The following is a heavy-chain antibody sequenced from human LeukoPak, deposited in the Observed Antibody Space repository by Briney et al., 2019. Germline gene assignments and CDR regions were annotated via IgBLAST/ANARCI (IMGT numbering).Heavy chain of an antibody. CDR2: ISYDGSNK. V-gene: IGHV3-30*03. CDR3: ARFGSGDSSLGEYDY. Sequence: PSGTLSLTCAVSGGSISSSNWWSWIRQPPGKGLEWVAVISYDGSNKYYADSVKGRFTISRDNSKNTLYLQMNSLRAEDTAVYYCARFGSGDSSLGEYDYWGQGTLVTVSS. CDR1: GGSISSSN. D-gene: IGHD3-22*01. J-gene: IGHJ4*02.